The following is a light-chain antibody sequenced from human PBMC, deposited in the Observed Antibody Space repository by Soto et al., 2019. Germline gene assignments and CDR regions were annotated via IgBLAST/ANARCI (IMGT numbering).Light chain of an antibody. CDR1: QNIDSG. J-gene: IGKJ1*01. CDR3: QQYKTSSWT. V-gene: IGKV1-5*03. Sequence: DIQMTQSPSTLSASVGDRVSITCRASQNIDSGLAWYQQKPGKAPVLLIHEASSLEGGVPSRFSGSGSGTDFTPSISSLQTDDFATYYCQQYKTSSWTFGQGTKVEI. CDR2: EAS.